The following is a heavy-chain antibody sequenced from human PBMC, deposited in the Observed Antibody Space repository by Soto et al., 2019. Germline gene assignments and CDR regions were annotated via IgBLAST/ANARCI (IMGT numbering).Heavy chain of an antibody. D-gene: IGHD5-12*01. CDR1: GYTFTSYD. Sequence: ASVKASCKASGYTFTSYDINWVRQATGQGLEWMGWMNPNSGNTGYAQKFQGRVTMTRNTSISTAYMELSSLRSEDTAVYYCARGGWLQLRDAFDIWGQGTMVTVSS. V-gene: IGHV1-8*01. J-gene: IGHJ3*02. CDR3: ARGGWLQLRDAFDI. CDR2: MNPNSGNT.